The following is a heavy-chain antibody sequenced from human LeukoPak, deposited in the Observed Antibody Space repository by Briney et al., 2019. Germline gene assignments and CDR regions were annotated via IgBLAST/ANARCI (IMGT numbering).Heavy chain of an antibody. D-gene: IGHD3-3*01. CDR1: GGSFSGYY. CDR3: ARGKRNYYDFWSGYFDY. J-gene: IGHJ4*02. V-gene: IGHV4-34*01. Sequence: SSETLSLTCAVYGGSFSGYYWSWIRQPPGKGLEWIGEINHSGSTNYNPSLKSRVTISVDTSKNQFSLKLSSVTAADTAVYYCARGKRNYYDFWSGYFDYWGQGTLVTVSS. CDR2: INHSGST.